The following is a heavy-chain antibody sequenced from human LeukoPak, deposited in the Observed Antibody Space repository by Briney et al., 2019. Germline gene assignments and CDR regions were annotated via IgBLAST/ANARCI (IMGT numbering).Heavy chain of an antibody. CDR1: GGPFSHCY. Sequence: SETLSLTCAVSGGPFSHCYWNWIRQSPGKGLEWIGEITHTRRTNYNPVLRSRVTISVDTSRNQFSLKLRSMTAADTAVYYCARGGRWESYSAFDIWGQGTTVSVSS. V-gene: IGHV4-34*01. J-gene: IGHJ3*02. D-gene: IGHD1-26*01. CDR3: ARGGRWESYSAFDI. CDR2: ITHTRRT.